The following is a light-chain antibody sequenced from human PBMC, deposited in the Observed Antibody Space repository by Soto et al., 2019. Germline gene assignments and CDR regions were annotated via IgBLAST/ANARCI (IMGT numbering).Light chain of an antibody. CDR3: ASWDDSLHGPM. CDR2: GND. Sequence: QSVLTQPPSASGTPGQRVPISCSGSSSNIGSNTVNWYQQLPGTAPKLLIYGNDQRPSGVPDRFSGSRSGTSASLAINGLQPEDEADYYCASWDDSLHGPMFGGGTKLTVL. J-gene: IGLJ3*02. CDR1: SSNIGSNT. V-gene: IGLV1-44*01.